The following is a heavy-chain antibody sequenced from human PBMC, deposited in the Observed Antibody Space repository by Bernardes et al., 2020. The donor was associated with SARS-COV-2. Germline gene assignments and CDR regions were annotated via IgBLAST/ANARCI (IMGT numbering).Heavy chain of an antibody. CDR2: VRGSGENT. V-gene: IGHV3-23*01. J-gene: IGHJ6*02. Sequence: GGSLRLSCAASGFIFSSYAMSWIRQAPGKGLEWVSSVRGSGENTYHAASVEGRFTVSRDNSKEMLYLQMNNLRVEDTAVYFCAKDIDVWSGYPSAMAVWGLGTAVTVSS. CDR3: AKDIDVWSGYPSAMAV. D-gene: IGHD3-3*01. CDR1: GFIFSSYA.